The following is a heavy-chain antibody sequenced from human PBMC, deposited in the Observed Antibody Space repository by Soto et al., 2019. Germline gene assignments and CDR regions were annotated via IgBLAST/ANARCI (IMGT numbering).Heavy chain of an antibody. V-gene: IGHV4-34*01. Sequence: SETLSLTCAVYGGSFSGYYWSWIRQPPGKGLEWIGEINHSGSTNYNPSLKSRVTISVDTSKNQFSLKLSSVTAADTAVYYCARGEPLDCSSTSCYSFWFDPWGQGTLVTVSS. J-gene: IGHJ5*02. CDR1: GGSFSGYY. CDR3: ARGEPLDCSSTSCYSFWFDP. D-gene: IGHD2-2*01. CDR2: INHSGST.